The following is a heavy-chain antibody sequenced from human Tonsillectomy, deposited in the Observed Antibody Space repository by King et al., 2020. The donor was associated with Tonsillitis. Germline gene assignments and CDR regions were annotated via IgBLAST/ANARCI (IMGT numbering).Heavy chain of an antibody. Sequence: VQLVESGGGVVQPGRSLRLSCAASGFTFSSYGIHWVRQTPGKGLEWVAVISYDGSNKYYADSVKGRFTISRDNFKNTVYLQMNSLRPDDTAIYYCANERAGGSGSHSTSPFSSGMDVWGQGTTVTVSS. CDR2: ISYDGSNK. J-gene: IGHJ6*02. V-gene: IGHV3-30*18. CDR3: ANERAGGSGSHSTSPFSSGMDV. D-gene: IGHD3-10*01. CDR1: GFTFSSYG.